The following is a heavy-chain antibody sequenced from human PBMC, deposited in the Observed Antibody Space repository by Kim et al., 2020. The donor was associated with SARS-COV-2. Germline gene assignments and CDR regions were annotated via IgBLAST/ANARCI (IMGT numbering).Heavy chain of an antibody. CDR3: ARGAWGGGGWGYGSGQYNRFDP. D-gene: IGHD3-10*01. V-gene: IGHV1-46*03. Sequence: ASVKVSCKASGYTFTSSHIQWVRQAPGQGLEWMGIINPGGGSTIYADKSQGRVTLTRDTSTGTVYMQLSCLRSEDTALYYCARGAWGGGGWGYGSGQYNRFDPWGQGTLVTVSS. CDR1: GYTFTSSH. J-gene: IGHJ5*02. CDR2: INPGGGST.